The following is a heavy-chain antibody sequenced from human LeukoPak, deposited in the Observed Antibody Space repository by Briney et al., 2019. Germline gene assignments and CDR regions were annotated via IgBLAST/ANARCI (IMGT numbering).Heavy chain of an antibody. CDR3: AKGLVSSSASVRHGLDV. D-gene: IGHD6-6*01. V-gene: IGHV3-23*01. CDR2: ISGSGGNT. CDR1: GFTFSSYA. J-gene: IGHJ6*02. Sequence: GGSLRLSCGASGFTFSSYAMNWVRQAPGKGLEWVSVISGSGGNTCYADSVKGRFTVSIDNSKNTLCLQMNSLRAEDTAEYYWAKGLVSSSASVRHGLDVWGQGTTVTVSS.